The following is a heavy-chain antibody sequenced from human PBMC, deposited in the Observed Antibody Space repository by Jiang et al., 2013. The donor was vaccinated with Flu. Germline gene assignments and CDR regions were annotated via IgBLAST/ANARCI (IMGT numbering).Heavy chain of an antibody. V-gene: IGHV1-69-2*01. J-gene: IGHJ5*01. Sequence: GKGTLSGWDVVDPEDGKAVYAERFQGRVVLTADTSTDTAYMELSSLRSEDTAVYYCARDGTGYGSSWFVSWGQGTRVTVSS. D-gene: IGHD3/OR15-3a*01. CDR3: ARDGTGYGSSWFVS. CDR2: VDPEDGKA.